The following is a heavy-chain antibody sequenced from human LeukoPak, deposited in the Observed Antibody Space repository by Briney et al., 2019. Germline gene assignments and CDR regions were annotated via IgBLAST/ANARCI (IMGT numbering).Heavy chain of an antibody. V-gene: IGHV6-1*01. D-gene: IGHD3-10*01. CDR2: TYYRSKWYN. CDR1: GDSVSSNSAA. J-gene: IGHJ4*02. CDR3: AREDLMMVRYFDY. Sequence: SQTLSLTCAISGDSVSSNSAAWNWTRQSPSRGLEWLGRTYYRSKWYNDYAVSVKSRITINPDTSKNQFSLQLNSVTPEDTAVYYCAREDLMMVRYFDYWGQETLDTVSS.